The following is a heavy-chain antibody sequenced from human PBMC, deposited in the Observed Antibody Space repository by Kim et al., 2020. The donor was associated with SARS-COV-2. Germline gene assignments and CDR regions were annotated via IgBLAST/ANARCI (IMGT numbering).Heavy chain of an antibody. CDR3: AKDLSPGSSGWYLLPGWFDP. J-gene: IGHJ5*02. V-gene: IGHV3-23*01. CDR2: ISGSGGST. D-gene: IGHD6-19*01. CDR1: GFTFSSYA. Sequence: GGSLRLSCAASGFTFSSYAMSWVRQAPGKGLEWVSAISGSGGSTYYADSVKGRFTISRDNSKNTLYLQMNSLRAEDTAVYYCAKDLSPGSSGWYLLPGWFDPWGQGTLVTVSS.